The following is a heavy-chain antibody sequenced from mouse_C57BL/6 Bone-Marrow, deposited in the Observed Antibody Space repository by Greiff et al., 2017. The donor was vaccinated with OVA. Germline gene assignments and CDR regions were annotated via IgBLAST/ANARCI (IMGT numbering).Heavy chain of an antibody. CDR3: ARGGLLLRYFDV. CDR1: GFTFSSYA. Sequence: EVMLVESGGGLVKPGGSLKLSCAASGFTFSSYAMSWVRQTPEKRLEWVATISDGGSYTYYPDNVKGRFTISRDNAKNNLYLQMSHLKSEDTAMYYCARGGLLLRYFDVWGHRDHGHRLL. J-gene: IGHJ1*03. D-gene: IGHD1-1*01. CDR2: ISDGGSYT. V-gene: IGHV5-4*03.